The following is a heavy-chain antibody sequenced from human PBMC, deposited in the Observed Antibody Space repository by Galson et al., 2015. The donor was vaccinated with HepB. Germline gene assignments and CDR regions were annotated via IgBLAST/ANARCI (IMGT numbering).Heavy chain of an antibody. CDR1: GYTFTSYG. D-gene: IGHD6-19*01. Sequence: SVKVSCKASGYTFTSYGISWVRQAPGQGLEWMGWISAYNGNTNYAQKLQGRVTMTTDTSTSTVYMELSSLRSEDTAVYYCARVVLSGWLYDYWGQGTLVTVSS. J-gene: IGHJ4*02. CDR3: ARVVLSGWLYDY. V-gene: IGHV1-18*01. CDR2: ISAYNGNT.